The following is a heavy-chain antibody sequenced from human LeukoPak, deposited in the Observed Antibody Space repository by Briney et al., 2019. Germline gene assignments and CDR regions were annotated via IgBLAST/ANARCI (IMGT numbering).Heavy chain of an antibody. D-gene: IGHD6-13*01. V-gene: IGHV4-38-2*01. CDR1: GCSISSGYY. J-gene: IGHJ1*01. CDR3: SRPGIAAAGTEYFQH. CDR2: IYHNGST. Sequence: SETLSLTCAVSGCSISSGYYWGWSRRPPGKGLEGIGRIYHNGSTYYNPSPKRRVIISVGTSKNHFSLHLCSVTASGTASYSFSRPGIAAAGTEYFQHWAQGTPVTVSS.